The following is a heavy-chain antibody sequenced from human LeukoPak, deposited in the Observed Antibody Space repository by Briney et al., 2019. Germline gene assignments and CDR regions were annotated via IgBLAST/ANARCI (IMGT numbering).Heavy chain of an antibody. V-gene: IGHV3-74*01. Sequence: GGSLRLSCAASGFAFSSYWMHWVRQAPGKGLVWVSRINSDGSSTTYADSVQGRFTISRDNAKNTLYLQMNSLRADDTAVYYCARSVYSYYANWFVPWVQGTLVTVSS. CDR3: ARSVYSYYANWFVP. D-gene: IGHD4-11*01. J-gene: IGHJ5*02. CDR1: GFAFSSYW. CDR2: INSDGSST.